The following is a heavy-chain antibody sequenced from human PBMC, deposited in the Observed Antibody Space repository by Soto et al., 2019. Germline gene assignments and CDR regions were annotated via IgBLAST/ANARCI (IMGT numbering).Heavy chain of an antibody. D-gene: IGHD6-13*01. Sequence: QVQLVQSGAEVKKPGSSVKVSCKASGGTFSSYAISWVRQAPGQGLEWMGGIIPIFGTANYAQKFQGRVTITADKSTSTADMELSSLRSEDTAVSYCARVLAAGYYYYYGMDVWGQGTTVTVSS. CDR1: GGTFSSYA. V-gene: IGHV1-69*06. J-gene: IGHJ6*02. CDR2: IIPIFGTA. CDR3: ARVLAAGYYYYYGMDV.